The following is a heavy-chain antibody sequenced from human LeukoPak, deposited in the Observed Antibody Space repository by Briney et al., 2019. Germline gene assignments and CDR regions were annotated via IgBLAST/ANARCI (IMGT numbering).Heavy chain of an antibody. CDR1: GFTFSNYG. CDR2: IRSAASNE. D-gene: IGHD4-17*01. V-gene: IGHV3-30*02. CDR3: AKEIWPTVTTPGRTYFDY. Sequence: GGSLRLSCAASGFTFSNYGMHWVRQAPGKGLEWVAFIRSAASNEFYADSVKGRFTISRDDFENTLYLQMNSLGGEDTGVYYCAKEIWPTVTTPGRTYFDYWGQGTLVSVSS. J-gene: IGHJ4*02.